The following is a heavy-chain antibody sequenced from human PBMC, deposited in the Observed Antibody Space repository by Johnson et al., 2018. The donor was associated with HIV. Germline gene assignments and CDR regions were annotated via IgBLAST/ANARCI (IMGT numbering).Heavy chain of an antibody. CDR3: ARGGRGRMYYYESSSSQDAFDI. CDR2: IKQDGSEK. D-gene: IGHD3-22*01. J-gene: IGHJ3*02. CDR1: GFTFSSYW. V-gene: IGHV3-7*05. Sequence: VQLVESGGGLVQPGGSLRLSCAASGFTFSSYWMSWVRQAPGKGLEWVANIKQDGSEKYYVDSVKGRFTISRDNAKNSLYLQMNSLRAEDTAVYYCARGGRGRMYYYESSSSQDAFDIWGQGTMVTVSS.